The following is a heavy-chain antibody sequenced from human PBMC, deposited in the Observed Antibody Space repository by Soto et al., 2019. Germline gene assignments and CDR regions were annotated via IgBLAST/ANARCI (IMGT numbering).Heavy chain of an antibody. J-gene: IGHJ6*02. D-gene: IGHD3-10*01. CDR2: IDPSDSYT. Sequence: GESLKFSCKGSGYSFTSYWISWVRQMPGKGLEWMGRIDPSDSYTNYSPSFQGHVTISADKSISTAYLQWSSLKASDTAMYYCARLRSRLESRAYYYFGMDVCRQETKATAS. V-gene: IGHV5-10-1*01. CDR3: ARLRSRLESRAYYYFGMDV. CDR1: GYSFTSYW.